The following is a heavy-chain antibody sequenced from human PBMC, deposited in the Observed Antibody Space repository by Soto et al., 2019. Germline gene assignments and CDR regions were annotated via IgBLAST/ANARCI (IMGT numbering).Heavy chain of an antibody. Sequence: ASVKVSCKASGYTFTSYGISWVRQAPGQGLEWMGWISAYNGNTNYAQKLQGRVTMTTDTSTSTAYMELRSLRSDDTAVYYCARITMARGVINELGYFDYWGQGTLVTVSS. V-gene: IGHV1-18*01. CDR3: ARITMARGVINELGYFDY. CDR1: GYTFTSYG. J-gene: IGHJ4*02. CDR2: ISAYNGNT. D-gene: IGHD3-10*01.